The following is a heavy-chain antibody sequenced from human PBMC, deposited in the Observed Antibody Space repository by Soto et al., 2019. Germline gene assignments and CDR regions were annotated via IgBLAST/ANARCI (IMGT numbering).Heavy chain of an antibody. D-gene: IGHD7-27*01. CDR1: GFSFSISP. CDR2: ISYDGTNK. Sequence: GESLKISCAASGFSFSISPMHWVRQAPGKGPEWVALISYDGTNKFYADSVKGRFTISRDNSKSTLYLQVDSLRPEDAAVYYCARDPKTSGAQHWAFNYFDSWGPGTMVTVSS. CDR3: ARDPKTSGAQHWAFNYFDS. J-gene: IGHJ4*02. V-gene: IGHV3-30-3*01.